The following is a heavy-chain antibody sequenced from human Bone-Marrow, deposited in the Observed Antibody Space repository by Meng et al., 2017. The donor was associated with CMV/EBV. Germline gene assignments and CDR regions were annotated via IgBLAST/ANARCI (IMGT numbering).Heavy chain of an antibody. CDR2: IYYSGST. CDR3: ARVRYYYASSGYYDYYYYYGMDV. D-gene: IGHD3-22*01. Sequence: SETLSLTCTVSGGSISSSSYYWGWIRQPPGKGLEWIGSIYYSGSTYYNPSLKSRVTISVDTSKNQFSLKLSSVTAADTAVYYCARVRYYYASSGYYDYYYYYGMDVWGEGTTVTVSS. V-gene: IGHV4-39*07. J-gene: IGHJ6*04. CDR1: GGSISSSSYY.